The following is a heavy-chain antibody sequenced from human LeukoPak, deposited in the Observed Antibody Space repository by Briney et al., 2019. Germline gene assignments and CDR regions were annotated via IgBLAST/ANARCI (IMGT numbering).Heavy chain of an antibody. D-gene: IGHD6-19*01. CDR1: GFTFRRDW. CDR3: ARDPNIAVAGPLHYYYYGMDV. Sequence: GGSLRLSCAAFGFTFRRDWMSWVRQAPGKGLEWVANIKEDGSEQYYVDSVKGRFTISRDNAKNSVYLQMNSLRGEDTAVYYCARDPNIAVAGPLHYYYYGMDVWGQGTTVTVSS. CDR2: IKEDGSEQ. V-gene: IGHV3-7*05. J-gene: IGHJ6*02.